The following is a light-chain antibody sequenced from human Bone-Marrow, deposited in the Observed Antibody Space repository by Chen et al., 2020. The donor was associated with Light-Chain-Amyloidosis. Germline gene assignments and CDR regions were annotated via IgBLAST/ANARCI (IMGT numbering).Light chain of an antibody. CDR1: SGSIATNY. CDR2: EDD. CDR3: QSYQGSSQGV. V-gene: IGLV6-57*01. Sequence: NFMLTQPHSVSESPGKTVIISCTRSSGSIATNYVQWYQQRPGSSPTTVIYEDDQRPSGVPDRFTGSIDRSSNSSSLTISGLKTEDEADYYCQSYQGSSQGVFGGGTKLTVL. J-gene: IGLJ3*02.